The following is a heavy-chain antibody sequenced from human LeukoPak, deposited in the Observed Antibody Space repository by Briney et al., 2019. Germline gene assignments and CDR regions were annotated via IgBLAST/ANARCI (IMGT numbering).Heavy chain of an antibody. D-gene: IGHD4-11*01. CDR2: IKGDGSKK. CDR1: GFTLSRYW. CDR3: TREYLTVSYFDY. V-gene: IGHV3-7*05. Sequence: PGGSLRLSCTASGFTLSRYWMSWVRQAPGKGLEWVADIKGDGSKKYYADSVKGRFTISRDNAKNSLFLQMNSLRGEDTAVYYCTREYLTVSYFDYWGQGTLVTVSS. J-gene: IGHJ4*02.